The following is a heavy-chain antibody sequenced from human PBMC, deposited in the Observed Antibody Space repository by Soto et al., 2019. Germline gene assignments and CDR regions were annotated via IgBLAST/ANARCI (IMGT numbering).Heavy chain of an antibody. CDR2: ISGSGGST. Sequence: GGSLRLSCAASGFTFSSYATSWDRQAPGKGLEWVSAISGSGGSTYYADSVKGRFTISRDNSKNTLYLQMNSLRAEDTAVYYCAKDPYYDILTGYSGFDYWGQGTLVTVSS. J-gene: IGHJ4*02. CDR1: GFTFSSYA. CDR3: AKDPYYDILTGYSGFDY. V-gene: IGHV3-23*01. D-gene: IGHD3-9*01.